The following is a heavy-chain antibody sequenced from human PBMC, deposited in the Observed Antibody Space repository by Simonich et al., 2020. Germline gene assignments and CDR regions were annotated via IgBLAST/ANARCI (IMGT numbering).Heavy chain of an antibody. CDR2: IKQEGSEK. Sequence: EVQLVESGGGLVQPGGSLRLSCAASGFTFSSYWMSWVRQAPGKGLEWVTNIKQEGSEKYYVDSVKGRFTISRDNAKNSLYRQMNSLRAEDTAVYYCARDREVYGSGSYYNYWGQGTLVTVSS. V-gene: IGHV3-7*01. CDR1: GFTFSSYW. D-gene: IGHD3-10*01. CDR3: ARDREVYGSGSYYNY. J-gene: IGHJ4*02.